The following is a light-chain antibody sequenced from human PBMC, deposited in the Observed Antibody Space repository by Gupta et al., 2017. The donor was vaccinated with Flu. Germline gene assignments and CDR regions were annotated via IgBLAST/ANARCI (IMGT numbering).Light chain of an antibody. Sequence: DIRLTQSPSSLSASVGDRVTITCRASQNIDDWLAWYQHKPGRAPTLLIHRASSLETDVPSRFSGSGSGTEFTLTIDSLQPDDFATFYCHQDRSRPYTFGQGTKMDI. J-gene: IGKJ2*01. CDR3: HQDRSRPYT. CDR2: RAS. V-gene: IGKV1-5*03. CDR1: QNIDDW.